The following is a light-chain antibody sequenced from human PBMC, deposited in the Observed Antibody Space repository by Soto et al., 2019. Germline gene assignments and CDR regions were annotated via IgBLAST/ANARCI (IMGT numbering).Light chain of an antibody. CDR2: EVT. Sequence: QSVRTQPASVSGSPGQSITISCTGTSSDIGGYNWVSWYQQHPGRAPKLIIYEVTNRPSGLSNRFSGSKSGNTASLTISGLQTEDEADYFCSSYRRPTTLVFGPGTKVTVL. V-gene: IGLV2-14*01. CDR3: SSYRRPTTLV. J-gene: IGLJ1*01. CDR1: SSDIGGYNW.